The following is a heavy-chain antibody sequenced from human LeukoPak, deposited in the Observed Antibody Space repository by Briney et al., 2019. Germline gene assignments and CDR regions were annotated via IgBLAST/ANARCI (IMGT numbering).Heavy chain of an antibody. V-gene: IGHV1-2*02. CDR3: ARGGYYGSGSYDADY. Sequence: ASVKVSCKASGYTFTGYYMHWVRQAPGQGLEWMGWINPNSGGTTYAQKFQGRVTMTRDTSISTAYMELSRLRSDDTAVYYCARGGYYGSGSYDADYWGQGTLVTVSS. D-gene: IGHD3-10*01. CDR2: INPNSGGT. CDR1: GYTFTGYY. J-gene: IGHJ4*02.